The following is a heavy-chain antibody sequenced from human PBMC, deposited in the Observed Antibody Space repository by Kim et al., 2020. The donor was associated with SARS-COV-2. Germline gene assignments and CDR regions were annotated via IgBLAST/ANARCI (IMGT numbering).Heavy chain of an antibody. D-gene: IGHD3-3*01. CDR1: GFTFSNYA. CDR3: AKASRYDFWSGCYFDY. V-gene: IGHV3-23*01. J-gene: IGHJ4*01. CDR2: ISGYGGST. Sequence: GGSLRLSCAASGFTFSNYAMNWVRQAPGKGLEWVSAISGYGGSTYCADSVKGRFTISRDNPKNTLYLQMNSLRADDTAVYYCAKASRYDFWSGCYFDYWG.